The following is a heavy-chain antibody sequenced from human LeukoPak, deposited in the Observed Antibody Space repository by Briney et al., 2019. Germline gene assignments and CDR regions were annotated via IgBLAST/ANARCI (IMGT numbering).Heavy chain of an antibody. CDR2: IYSGGST. D-gene: IGHD2-2*01. J-gene: IGHJ6*03. CDR3: ARVSCSSTSCYYYYYYMDV. V-gene: IGHV3-66*02. CDR1: GFTVSSNY. Sequence: GVSLRLSCAASGFTVSSNYMSWVRQAPGKGLEWVSVIYSGGSTYYAASVKGRFTISRDNSKNTLYLQMNSLRAEDTAVYYCARVSCSSTSCYYYYYYMDVWGKGTTVTVSS.